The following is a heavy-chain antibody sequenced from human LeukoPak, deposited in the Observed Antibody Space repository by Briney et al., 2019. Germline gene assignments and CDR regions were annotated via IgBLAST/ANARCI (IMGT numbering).Heavy chain of an antibody. CDR1: GGSISSGGYS. CDR2: IYHSGST. Sequence: SETLSLTCAVSGGSISSGGYSWSWIRQPPGKGLEWIGYIYHSGSTYYNPSLKSRVTISVDRSKNQFSLKLSSVAAADTAVYYCAREGDWTDYWGQGTLVTVSS. J-gene: IGHJ4*02. CDR3: AREGDWTDY. V-gene: IGHV4-30-2*01. D-gene: IGHD3/OR15-3a*01.